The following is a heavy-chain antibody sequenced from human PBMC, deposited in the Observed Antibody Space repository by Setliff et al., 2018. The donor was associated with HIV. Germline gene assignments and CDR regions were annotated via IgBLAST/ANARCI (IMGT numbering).Heavy chain of an antibody. Sequence: ASVKVSCKASGYTFTSYGINWVRQAPGQGLEWMGWISAYNGKVGYAQQLQGRVTLTIDTSTSTAYMELSSLRSEDTAVYYCARDPGGSYWAPLDYWGQGTLVTVSS. J-gene: IGHJ4*02. CDR2: ISAYNGKV. CDR3: ARDPGGSYWAPLDY. V-gene: IGHV1-18*01. D-gene: IGHD1-26*01. CDR1: GYTFTSYG.